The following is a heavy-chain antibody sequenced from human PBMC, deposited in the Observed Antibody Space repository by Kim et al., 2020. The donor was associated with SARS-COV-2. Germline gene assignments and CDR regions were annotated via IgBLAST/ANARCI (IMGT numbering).Heavy chain of an antibody. J-gene: IGHJ4*02. CDR1: GFTFSDYY. V-gene: IGHV3-11*01. CDR2: ISATGNHIV. Sequence: GGSLRLSCAGSGFTFSDYYIAWIRQTPGKGLQWLSYISATGNHIVFYADSVKGRFTISRDNAKNSVYLQMSSLRVDDTAVHYCATVRDDGAHFRGQGTVV. D-gene: IGHD1-1*01. CDR3: ATVRDDGAHF.